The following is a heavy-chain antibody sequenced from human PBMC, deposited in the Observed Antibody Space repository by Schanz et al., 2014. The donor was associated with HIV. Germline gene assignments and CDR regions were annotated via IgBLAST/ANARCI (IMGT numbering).Heavy chain of an antibody. CDR1: GGTLSNYA. D-gene: IGHD3-3*01. CDR3: VRHVNFLKPDF. V-gene: IGHV1-2*02. CDR2: INPNSGGT. J-gene: IGHJ4*02. Sequence: QVQLLQSGTEVKKPGASVKVSCKAFGGTLSNYAISWVRQAPGQGLEWMGWINPNSGGTNYAQKFQGRVTMTRDTSISTAYMELSRLRSDDTAVYYCVRHVNFLKPDFWGQGTLVTVSS.